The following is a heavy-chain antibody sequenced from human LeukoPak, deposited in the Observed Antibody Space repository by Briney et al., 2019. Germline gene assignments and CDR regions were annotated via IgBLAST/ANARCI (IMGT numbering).Heavy chain of an antibody. V-gene: IGHV3-74*01. CDR3: AKKSRGSGSYYGDY. CDR1: GFSFSVYW. Sequence: GGSLRLSCAASGFSFSVYWMHWVRQAPGKGPVWVSRIKTDGSITDYADSVKGRFTISRDNAKNTLYLQMNSLRAEDTAVYYCAKKSRGSGSYYGDYWGQGILVTVSS. CDR2: IKTDGSIT. D-gene: IGHD3-10*01. J-gene: IGHJ4*02.